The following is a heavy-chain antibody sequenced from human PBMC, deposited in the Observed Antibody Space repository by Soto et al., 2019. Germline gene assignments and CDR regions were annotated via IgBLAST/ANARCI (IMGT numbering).Heavy chain of an antibody. D-gene: IGHD3-10*01. CDR1: GLSVSSNG. J-gene: IGHJ4*02. Sequence: GGSLRLSCAASGLSVSSNGMSWVRQAPGKGLECVSIIYSADNTFYLDSVKGRFIISRDNSKNTVYLQMNSLRTEDTAVYYCARVNSSSPHSVITLVRGVIITAPVDYWGQGA. CDR2: IYSADNT. CDR3: ARVNSSSPHSVITLVRGVIITAPVDY. V-gene: IGHV3-66*01.